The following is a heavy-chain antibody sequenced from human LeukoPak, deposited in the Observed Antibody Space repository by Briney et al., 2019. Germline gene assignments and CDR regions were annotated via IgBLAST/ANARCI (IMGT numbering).Heavy chain of an antibody. CDR2: ISYDGSNK. D-gene: IGHD3-22*01. CDR3: AKALNYCDRAYDM. CDR1: GFSFSSYG. V-gene: IGHV3-30*18. Sequence: GRSLRLSCAASGFSFSSYGMHWVRQAPGKGLEWVAVISYDGSNKYYADSVKGRFTISRDNSKNTLHMQMNTLRAEDTAMYYCAKALNYCDRAYDMWGQGTVVTVSS. J-gene: IGHJ3*02.